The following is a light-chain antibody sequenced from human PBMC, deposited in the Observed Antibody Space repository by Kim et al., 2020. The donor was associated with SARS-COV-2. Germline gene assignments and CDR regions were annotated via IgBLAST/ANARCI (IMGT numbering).Light chain of an antibody. CDR2: SAS. J-gene: IGKJ1*01. CDR3: QQTDSPPRT. V-gene: IGKV1-12*01. Sequence: DIQMTQSPSSVSASVGDRVTITCRASQSIGRCLAWYQQEPGKAPKLLIYSASTLQSGVPSRFTGIGSETDFTLTITNLQPEDFATYFCQQTDSPPRTFGQGTKVDIK. CDR1: QSIGRC.